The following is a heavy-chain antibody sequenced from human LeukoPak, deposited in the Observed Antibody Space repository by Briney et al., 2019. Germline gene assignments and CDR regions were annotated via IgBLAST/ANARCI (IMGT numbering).Heavy chain of an antibody. CDR2: IYYNGST. V-gene: IGHV4-39*01. J-gene: IGHJ6*04. CDR3: ASPGRPSFPMDV. D-gene: IGHD3-3*02. CDR1: GGSISSSSYY. Sequence: SETLSLTCTVSGGSISSSSYYWGWIRQPPGKGLEWIGSIYYNGSTYYNPSLKSRVTISVDTSKNQFSLKLSSVTAADTAVYYCASPGRPSFPMDVWGKGTTVTVSS.